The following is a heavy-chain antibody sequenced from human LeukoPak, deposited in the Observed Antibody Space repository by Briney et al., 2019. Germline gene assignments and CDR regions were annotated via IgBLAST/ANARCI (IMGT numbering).Heavy chain of an antibody. CDR1: GGTFSSYA. CDR2: IIPILGIA. J-gene: IGHJ4*02. V-gene: IGHV1-69*04. CDR3: ARDPDWNDDSLLVDY. Sequence: AASVKVSCKASGGTFSSYAISWVRQAPGQGLEWMGRIIPILGIANYAQKFQGRVTITADKSTSTAYMELSSLRSEDTAVYYCARDPDWNDDSLLVDYWGQGTLVTVSS. D-gene: IGHD1-1*01.